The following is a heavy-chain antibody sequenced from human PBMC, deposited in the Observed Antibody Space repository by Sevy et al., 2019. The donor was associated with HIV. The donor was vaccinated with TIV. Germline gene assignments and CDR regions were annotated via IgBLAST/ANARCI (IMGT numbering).Heavy chain of an antibody. Sequence: SETLSLTCTVSGGSVTNNNFYWGWIRRPPGKGLEWIGSIFFSGSTYYSPSLKTRLTLSVVTSKNQFSLKLNSVTAADTAVYYCARNPQWPLIDYFDYWGQGILVTVSS. J-gene: IGHJ4*02. D-gene: IGHD6-19*01. CDR3: ARNPQWPLIDYFDY. V-gene: IGHV4-39*01. CDR1: GGSVTNNNFY. CDR2: IFFSGST.